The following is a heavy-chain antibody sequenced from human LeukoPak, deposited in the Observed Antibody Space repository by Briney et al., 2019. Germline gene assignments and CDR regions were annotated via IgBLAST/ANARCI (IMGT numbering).Heavy chain of an antibody. Sequence: SETLSLTCTVSGGSISPYYWSWIRQPPGKALERIGYVSYSGSTNYNPSLKSRLTISVDTSNKRFSLTLSSVTAADTAVYFCARVWAYDSSAYLDAFDIWGQGTMVTVSS. CDR1: GGSISPYY. CDR2: VSYSGST. J-gene: IGHJ3*02. CDR3: ARVWAYDSSAYLDAFDI. D-gene: IGHD3-22*01. V-gene: IGHV4-59*01.